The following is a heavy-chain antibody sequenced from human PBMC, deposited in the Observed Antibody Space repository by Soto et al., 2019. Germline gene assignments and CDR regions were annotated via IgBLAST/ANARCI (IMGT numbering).Heavy chain of an antibody. V-gene: IGHV3-7*01. D-gene: IGHD3-3*01. J-gene: IGHJ4*02. CDR3: ARAYDFWSGSYFDY. CDR1: GFTFSSYW. CDR2: IKQDGSEK. Sequence: GGSLRLSCAASGFTFSSYWMSWVRQAPGKGLEWVANIKQDGSEKYYVDSVKGRFTISRDNAKNSLYLQMNSLRAEDTAVYYCARAYDFWSGSYFDYWGQGTLVTVSS.